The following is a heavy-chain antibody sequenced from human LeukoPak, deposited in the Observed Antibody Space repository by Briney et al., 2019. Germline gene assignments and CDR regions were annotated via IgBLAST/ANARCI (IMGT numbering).Heavy chain of an antibody. CDR2: ISHSGST. CDR1: GASFSDYS. D-gene: IGHD3-3*01. V-gene: IGHV4-34*01. J-gene: IGHJ6*02. CDR3: SRGVAHRSYWSRYYRERPIHHGMDV. Sequence: SETLSLACAVSGASFSDYSWNWIRQSPGKGLGWIGEISHSGSTNFSPSLRGRVSISVDTSKNQLSLRLNSVTAADTAVYFCSRGVAHRSYWSRYYRERPIHHGMDVWGQGTTVIVS.